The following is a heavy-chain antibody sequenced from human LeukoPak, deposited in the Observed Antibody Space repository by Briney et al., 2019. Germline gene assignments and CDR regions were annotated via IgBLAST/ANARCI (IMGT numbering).Heavy chain of an antibody. CDR3: AKDIGMITFGGVIVSIDY. D-gene: IGHD3-16*02. J-gene: IGHJ4*02. V-gene: IGHV3-30*18. CDR2: ISYDGSNK. Sequence: GGSLRLSCAASGFTFSSYSMHWVRQAPGKGLEWVAVISYDGSNKYYADSVKGRFTISRDNSKNTLYLQMNSLRAEDTAVYYCAKDIGMITFGGVIVSIDYWGQGTLVTVSS. CDR1: GFTFSSYS.